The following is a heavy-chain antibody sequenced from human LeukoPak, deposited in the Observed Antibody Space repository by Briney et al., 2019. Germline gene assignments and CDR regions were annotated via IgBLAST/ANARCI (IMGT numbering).Heavy chain of an antibody. D-gene: IGHD6-13*01. CDR1: GFTFSSYS. Sequence: GGSLRLSCAASGFTFSSYSMNWVRQAPGKGLEWVSSISSSSSYIYYADSAKGRFTISRDNAKNSLYLQMNSLRAEDTAVNYCATQGGLIAAAGTGGDYWGQGTLVTVSS. J-gene: IGHJ4*02. CDR2: ISSSSSYI. V-gene: IGHV3-21*01. CDR3: ATQGGLIAAAGTGGDY.